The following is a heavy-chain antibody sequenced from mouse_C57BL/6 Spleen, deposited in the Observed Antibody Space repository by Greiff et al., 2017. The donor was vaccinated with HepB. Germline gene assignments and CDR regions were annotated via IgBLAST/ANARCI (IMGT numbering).Heavy chain of an antibody. Sequence: VQLQQSGPELVKPGASVKISCKASGYAFSSSWMNWVKQRPGTGLEWIGRIYPGDGDTNYNGKFKGKATLTADKSSSTAYMQLSSLTSEDSAVYFCARYYGNPYAMDYWGQGTSVTVSS. D-gene: IGHD2-1*01. CDR3: ARYYGNPYAMDY. CDR1: GYAFSSSW. CDR2: IYPGDGDT. J-gene: IGHJ4*01. V-gene: IGHV1-82*01.